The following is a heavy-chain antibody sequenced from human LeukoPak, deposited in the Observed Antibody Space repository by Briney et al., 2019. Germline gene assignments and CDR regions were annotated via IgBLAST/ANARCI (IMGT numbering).Heavy chain of an antibody. CDR2: IYPGDSTT. Sequence: GESLKISCKGSGYIFTNYWIGWVRQMPGKGLEWMGIIYPGDSTTKYSPSFEGQVLISVDKSISTAYLHWGSLKASDTAMYFCARRGYSPSDVVDVWGQGTMVTVS. CDR1: GYIFTNYW. CDR3: ARRGYSPSDVVDV. J-gene: IGHJ3*01. V-gene: IGHV5-51*01. D-gene: IGHD3-22*01.